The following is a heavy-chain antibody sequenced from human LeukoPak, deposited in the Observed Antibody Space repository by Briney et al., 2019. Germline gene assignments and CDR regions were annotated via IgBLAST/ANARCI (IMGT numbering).Heavy chain of an antibody. CDR3: ARAKPPLLTGFLYYYYYGMDV. J-gene: IGHJ6*02. V-gene: IGHV1-2*02. CDR2: INPNSGGT. Sequence: ASVKVSCKASGYTLTGYYMHWVRQAPGQGLEWMGWINPNSGGTNYAQKFQGRVTMTRDTSISTAYMELSRLRSDDTAVYYCARAKPPLLTGFLYYYYYGMDVWGQGTTVTVSS. D-gene: IGHD3-9*01. CDR1: GYTLTGYY.